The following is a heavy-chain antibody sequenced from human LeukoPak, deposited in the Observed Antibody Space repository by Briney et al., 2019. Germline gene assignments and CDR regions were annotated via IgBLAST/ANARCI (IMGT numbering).Heavy chain of an antibody. Sequence: SQTPSLTCTVSGGSISSGGYYWSWIRQHPGKGLEWIGYIYYSGSTYYNPSLKSRVTISVDTSKNQFSLKLSSVTAADTAVYYCARARTGRRGGIDYWGQGTLVTVSS. CDR1: GGSISSGGYY. J-gene: IGHJ4*02. V-gene: IGHV4-31*03. D-gene: IGHD3-16*01. CDR3: ARARTGRRGGIDY. CDR2: IYYSGST.